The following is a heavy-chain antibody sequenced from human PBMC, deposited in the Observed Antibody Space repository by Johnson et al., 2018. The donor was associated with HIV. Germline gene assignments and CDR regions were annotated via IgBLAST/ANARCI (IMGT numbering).Heavy chain of an antibody. CDR3: AREKTTPDAFDI. J-gene: IGHJ3*02. CDR1: GFTVSSNY. CDR2: IYSGGST. Sequence: VQLVESGGGLVQPGGSLRLSCAASGFTVSSNYMSWVHQAPGKGLEWVSVIYSGGSTYYADPVKGRFTISRDNVKNTLYLQMNSLRAEDTAVYYCAREKTTPDAFDIWGQGTMVTVSS. V-gene: IGHV3-66*01. D-gene: IGHD4-11*01.